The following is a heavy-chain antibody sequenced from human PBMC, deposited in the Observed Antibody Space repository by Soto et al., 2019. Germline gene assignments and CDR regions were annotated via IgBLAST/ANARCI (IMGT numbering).Heavy chain of an antibody. CDR2: IYYSGST. D-gene: IGHD6-19*01. CDR1: GGSISSGGYY. V-gene: IGHV4-31*03. Sequence: SVPLSLTCTVSGGSISSGGYYWSWIRQHPGKGLEWIGYIYYSGSTYYNPSLKSRVTISVDTSKNQFSLKLSSVTAADTAEYYCARVSGAVADPFDYWGQGTLVTVSS. CDR3: ARVSGAVADPFDY. J-gene: IGHJ4*02.